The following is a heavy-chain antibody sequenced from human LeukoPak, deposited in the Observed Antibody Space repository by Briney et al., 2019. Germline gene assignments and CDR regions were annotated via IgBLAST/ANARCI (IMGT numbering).Heavy chain of an antibody. D-gene: IGHD2-2*02. Sequence: GGSLRLSCAASGFTFSSYGMHWVRQAPGKGLEWWHLYGRSNKYYADSVKGRFTISRDNSKNTLYLQMNSLRAEDTAVYYCARDRGVRSAAISPYFDYWGQGTLVTVSS. CDR2: YGRSNK. CDR1: GFTFSSYG. CDR3: ARDRGVRSAAISPYFDY. V-gene: IGHV3-30*02. J-gene: IGHJ4*02.